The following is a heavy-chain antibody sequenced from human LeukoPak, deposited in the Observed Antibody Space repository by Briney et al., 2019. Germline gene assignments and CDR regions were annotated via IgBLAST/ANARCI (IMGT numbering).Heavy chain of an antibody. CDR3: ARGANYYDSSGSSNWLDP. D-gene: IGHD3-22*01. CDR1: RYVFSDSA. Sequence: ASVKVSCKTSRYVFSDSAMHWVRQAPGQRLEWMGWINAGNGYTRYSQKFQGRVTMTRDTSASTVYMQLRSLRSEDTAVYYCARGANYYDSSGSSNWLDPWGRGTLVTVSS. V-gene: IGHV1-3*01. CDR2: INAGNGYT. J-gene: IGHJ5*02.